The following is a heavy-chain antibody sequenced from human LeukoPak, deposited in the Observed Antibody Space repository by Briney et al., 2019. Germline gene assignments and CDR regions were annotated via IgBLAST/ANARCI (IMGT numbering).Heavy chain of an antibody. CDR3: ARDQEGFDY. Sequence: ASVKVSCKASGYTFTSNYIHWVRQAPGQGLEWMGMIYPRDGSTSYAQKFQGRVTVTRDTSTSTVHMELSGLRSEDTAVYHCARDQEGFDYWGQGTLVTVSS. CDR1: GYTFTSNY. CDR2: IYPRDGST. V-gene: IGHV1-46*01. J-gene: IGHJ4*02.